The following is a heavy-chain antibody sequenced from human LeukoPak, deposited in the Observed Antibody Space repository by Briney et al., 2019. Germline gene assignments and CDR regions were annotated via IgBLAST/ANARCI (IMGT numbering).Heavy chain of an antibody. CDR1: GGSIRSDY. Sequence: SETRSLTCSVSGGSIRSDYWSWSRQPPGKGLEWIGYVHHTGTTNYNPSLKSRVTMSVDTSKNGFSLRLTSVNAADTGVYYCATAGDYNDLPHWGRANLVTLSS. CDR3: ATAGDYNDLPH. CDR2: VHHTGTT. V-gene: IGHV4-59*01. D-gene: IGHD4-11*01. J-gene: IGHJ4*02.